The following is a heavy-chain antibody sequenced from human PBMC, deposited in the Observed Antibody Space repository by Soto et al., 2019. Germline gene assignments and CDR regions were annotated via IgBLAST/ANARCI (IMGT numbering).Heavy chain of an antibody. J-gene: IGHJ4*02. D-gene: IGHD6-6*01. CDR3: AREVGKVGYSSSSCDY. V-gene: IGHV1-2*02. CDR1: GYTFTGHY. CDR2: INPDNGGT. Sequence: ASVKVSCKASGYTFTGHYMYWVRQAPGQGLEWMGWINPDNGGTSYAQKFQGRVTMTADTSINTAYMELSRLRSDDTAAYYCAREVGKVGYSSSSCDYWGQGSLVTVSS.